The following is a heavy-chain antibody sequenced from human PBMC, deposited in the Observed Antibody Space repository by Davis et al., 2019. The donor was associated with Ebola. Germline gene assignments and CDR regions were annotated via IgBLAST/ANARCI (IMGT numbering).Heavy chain of an antibody. D-gene: IGHD1-14*01. J-gene: IGHJ6*03. CDR1: GFTFSDYY. Sequence: GESLKISCAASGFTFSDYYMSWIRQAPGKGLEWVSYISSSGSTIYYADSVKGRFTISRDNAKNSLYLQMNSLRAEDTAVYYCARDNPPSYYMDVWGKGTTVTVSS. CDR2: ISSSGSTI. CDR3: ARDNPPSYYMDV. V-gene: IGHV3-11*04.